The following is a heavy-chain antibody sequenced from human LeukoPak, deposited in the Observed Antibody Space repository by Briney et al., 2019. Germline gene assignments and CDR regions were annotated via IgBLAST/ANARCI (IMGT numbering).Heavy chain of an antibody. Sequence: SVKVSCKASGGTFSSYAISWVRQAPGQGLEWMGRIIPILGIANYAQKFQGRVTITADKSTSTAYMELSSLRSEDTAVYYCARESEMGIWSGPRMDVWGKGTTVTVSS. CDR1: GGTFSSYA. CDR3: ARESEMGIWSGPRMDV. V-gene: IGHV1-69*04. J-gene: IGHJ6*04. CDR2: IIPILGIA. D-gene: IGHD3-3*01.